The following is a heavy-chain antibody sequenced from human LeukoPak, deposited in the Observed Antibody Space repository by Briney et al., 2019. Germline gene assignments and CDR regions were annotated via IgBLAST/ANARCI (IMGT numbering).Heavy chain of an antibody. D-gene: IGHD6-19*01. CDR1: GGTFSSYA. CDR3: ARVRMRAVATDAFDI. J-gene: IGHJ3*02. V-gene: IGHV1-69*05. CDR2: IIPIFGTA. Sequence: GASVKVSCKASGGTFSSYAISWVRQAPGQGLEWMGGIIPIFGTANYAQKFQGRVTMTRDTSISTAYMELSRLRSDDTAVYYCARVRMRAVATDAFDIWGQGTMVTVSS.